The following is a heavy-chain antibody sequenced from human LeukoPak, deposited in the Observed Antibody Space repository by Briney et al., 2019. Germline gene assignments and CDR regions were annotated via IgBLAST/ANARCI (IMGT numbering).Heavy chain of an antibody. V-gene: IGHV3-53*01. D-gene: IGHD1-14*01. CDR1: GFTVITND. J-gene: IGHJ4*02. Sequence: GGSLRFSCAASGFTVITNDMTWVRQAPGKGLEWVSVLYSDGNAKYADSVQGRFTISRDNSKNTLYLEMNSLSPDDTAVYYCARGVEPLAANTLAYWGQGTLVTVSS. CDR3: ARGVEPLAANTLAY. CDR2: LYSDGNA.